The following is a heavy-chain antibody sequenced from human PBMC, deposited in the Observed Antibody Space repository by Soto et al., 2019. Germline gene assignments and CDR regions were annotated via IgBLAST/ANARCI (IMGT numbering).Heavy chain of an antibody. Sequence: AASVKVSCKASGFIFSNYGLNWVRQAPGQGLEWMGWVSANNGHTNYAQNLQGRVSMTTDTSTSTAYMELRGLTFDDTAVYYCARDIESVTAKHFFYYYAMDVWGQGTTVTVSS. V-gene: IGHV1-18*01. CDR2: VSANNGHT. CDR1: GFIFSNYG. CDR3: ARDIESVTAKHFFYYYAMDV. J-gene: IGHJ6*02. D-gene: IGHD2-8*01.